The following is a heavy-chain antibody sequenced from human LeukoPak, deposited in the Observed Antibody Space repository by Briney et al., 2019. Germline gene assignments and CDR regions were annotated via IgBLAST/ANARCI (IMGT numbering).Heavy chain of an antibody. Sequence: PGGSLRLSCAASGFTFSSYAMSWVRQPPGKGLEWIGSIYYTGSSYYNPSLKSRVTISVDTSKNKFSLKLRSVTASDTAVYYCARDCSGGSCFSGPFEYWGQGTLVTVSS. V-gene: IGHV4-39*02. D-gene: IGHD2-15*01. CDR1: GFTFSSYA. J-gene: IGHJ4*02. CDR2: IYYTGSS. CDR3: ARDCSGGSCFSGPFEY.